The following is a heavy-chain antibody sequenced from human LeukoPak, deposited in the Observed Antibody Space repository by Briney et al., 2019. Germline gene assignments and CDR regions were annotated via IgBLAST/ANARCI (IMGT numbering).Heavy chain of an antibody. CDR1: GFTFSTYA. Sequence: GGSLRLSCAASGFTFSTYAMNWVRQAPAKGLEWVSTIGGGGPTTDYADSVKDRFTISRDNSKNTLYLQMNSLRAEDTAVYFCARGFLGGTDQYFDSWGQGTRVTVSS. CDR2: IGGGGPTT. CDR3: ARGFLGGTDQYFDS. D-gene: IGHD6-19*01. V-gene: IGHV3-23*01. J-gene: IGHJ4*02.